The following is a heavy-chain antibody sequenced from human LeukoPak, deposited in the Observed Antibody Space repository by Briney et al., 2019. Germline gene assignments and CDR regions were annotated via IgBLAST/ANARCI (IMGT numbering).Heavy chain of an antibody. CDR2: IYYSGST. D-gene: IGHD3-22*01. J-gene: IGHJ5*02. CDR1: GGSISSYY. CDR3: ARHVMDSGSSGYLTSSFDP. V-gene: IGHV4-59*08. Sequence: SETRSLTCTVSGGSISSYYWSWIRQPPGKGLEWIGYIYYSGSTNYNPSLKSRVTISVDTSKNQFSLKLSSVTAADTAVYYCARHVMDSGSSGYLTSSFDPWGQGTLVTVSS.